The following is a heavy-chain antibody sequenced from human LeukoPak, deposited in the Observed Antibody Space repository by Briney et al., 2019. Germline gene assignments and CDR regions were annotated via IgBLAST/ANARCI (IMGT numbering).Heavy chain of an antibody. CDR1: GFTFSNYW. CDR3: AKLHQWYYFDY. D-gene: IGHD5-18*01. Sequence: GGSLRLSCAASGFTFSNYWVHWVRQAPGKGLVWVSRINRDGSTTKYADSVKGRFTVSRDNAKNTLNLQMNSLRAEDTAVYYCAKLHQWYYFDYWGQGTLVTVSS. CDR2: INRDGSTT. V-gene: IGHV3-74*03. J-gene: IGHJ4*02.